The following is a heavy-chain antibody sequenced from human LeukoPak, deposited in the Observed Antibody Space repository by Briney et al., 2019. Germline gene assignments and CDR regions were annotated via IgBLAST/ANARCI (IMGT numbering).Heavy chain of an antibody. Sequence: SETLSLTCAVYGGSFSGYYWSWIRQPPGKGLEWIGYIYYSGSTNYNPSLKSRVTISVDTSKNQFSLKLSSVTAADTAVYYCARSKGVRAYYFDYWGQGTLVTVSS. CDR3: ARSKGVRAYYFDY. CDR2: IYYSGST. J-gene: IGHJ4*02. D-gene: IGHD4-23*01. CDR1: GGSFSGYY. V-gene: IGHV4-59*01.